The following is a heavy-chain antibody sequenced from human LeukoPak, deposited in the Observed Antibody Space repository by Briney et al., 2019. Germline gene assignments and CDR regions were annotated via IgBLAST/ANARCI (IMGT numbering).Heavy chain of an antibody. J-gene: IGHJ5*02. CDR1: GYTFTGYY. D-gene: IGHD3-10*01. Sequence: ASVKVSCKASGYTFTGYYMHWVRQAPGQGLEWMGIINPSGGSTSYAQKFQGRVTMTRDTSTSTVYMELSSLRSEDTAVYYWAREGSGGSGSYYTINWFDPWGQGTLVTVSS. CDR2: INPSGGST. V-gene: IGHV1-46*01. CDR3: AREGSGGSGSYYTINWFDP.